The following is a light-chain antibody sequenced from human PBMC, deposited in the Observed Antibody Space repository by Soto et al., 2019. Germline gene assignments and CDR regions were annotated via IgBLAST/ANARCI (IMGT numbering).Light chain of an antibody. J-gene: IGKJ2*01. V-gene: IGKV3-20*01. CDR1: QSVSSSY. CDR3: QQYGSSPDT. CDR2: GAS. Sequence: EIVLTQSPGTLSLSPGERATLSCRASQSVSSSYLAWYQQKPGQAPRLLIYGASSRATGIPDRFSGSGSGTDFKLTISRLEPEDLAVYYCQQYGSSPDTFGQGNKLEIK.